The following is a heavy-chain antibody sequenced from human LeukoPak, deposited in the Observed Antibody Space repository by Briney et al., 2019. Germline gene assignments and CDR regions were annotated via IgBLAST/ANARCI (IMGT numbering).Heavy chain of an antibody. J-gene: IGHJ4*02. CDR1: GFTFSSYS. V-gene: IGHV3-21*01. Sequence: EGSLRLSCAASGFTFSSYSMNWVRQAPGKGLEWVSSISSSSSYIYYADSVKGRFTISRDNAKNSLYLQMNSLRAEDTAVYYCARSTNYGGNFDYWGQGTLVTVSS. CDR2: ISSSSSYI. D-gene: IGHD4-23*01. CDR3: ARSTNYGGNFDY.